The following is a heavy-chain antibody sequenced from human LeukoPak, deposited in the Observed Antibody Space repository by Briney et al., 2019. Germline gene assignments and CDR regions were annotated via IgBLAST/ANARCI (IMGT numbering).Heavy chain of an antibody. CDR3: ARKLRGYSYGPFDY. Sequence: PGGSLRLSCAASGFTFSSYSMNWVRQAPGKGLEWVSYISSYTSTIYYADSVKGRFTISRDNAKNSLFLQMNSLRAEDTAVYYCARKLRGYSYGPFDYWGQGTLVTVSS. CDR1: GFTFSSYS. J-gene: IGHJ4*02. V-gene: IGHV3-48*01. D-gene: IGHD5-18*01. CDR2: ISSYTSTI.